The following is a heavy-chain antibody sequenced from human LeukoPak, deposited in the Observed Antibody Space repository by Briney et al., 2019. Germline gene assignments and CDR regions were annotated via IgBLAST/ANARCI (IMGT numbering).Heavy chain of an antibody. CDR3: AREIGVMPIDDFWTGYFDY. CDR2: VNTSGGST. V-gene: IGHV1-46*01. J-gene: IGHJ4*02. D-gene: IGHD3/OR15-3a*01. CDR1: GYTFSNSY. Sequence: WASVKVSFTASGYTFSNSYIHWVRQAPGQGLEWMGIVNTSGGSTTYAQKFQGRLIVTRDMSTSTVYMELSSLASEDTAVYYCAREIGVMPIDDFWTGYFDYWGQGTLVTVSS.